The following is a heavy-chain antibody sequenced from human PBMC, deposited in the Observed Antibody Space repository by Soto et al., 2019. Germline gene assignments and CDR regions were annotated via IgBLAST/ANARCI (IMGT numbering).Heavy chain of an antibody. V-gene: IGHV3-43*01. D-gene: IGHD3-22*01. CDR1: GFTFEDHT. J-gene: IGHJ4*02. CDR2: ISWDGGSA. CDR3: AKGFYYYDSSGHPPDY. Sequence: GGSLRLSCAASGFTFEDHTMHWVRQAPGKGLEWVSLISWDGGSAYYADSVKGRFTISRDNSKNSLYLQMNSLRTEDTALYYCAKGFYYYDSSGHPPDYWGQGTLVTVSS.